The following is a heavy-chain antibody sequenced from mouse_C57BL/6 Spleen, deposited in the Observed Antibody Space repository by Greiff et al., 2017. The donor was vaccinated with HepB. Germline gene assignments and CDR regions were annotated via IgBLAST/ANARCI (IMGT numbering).Heavy chain of an antibody. D-gene: IGHD2-3*01. J-gene: IGHJ2*01. V-gene: IGHV1-22*01. Sequence: EVQLQQSGPELVKPGASVKMSCKASGYTFTDYNMHWVKQSHGKSLEWIGYINPNNGGTSYNQKFKGKATLTVNKSSSTAYMELRSLTSEDSAVYYCARGAYDGYYGFDYWGQGTTLTVSS. CDR1: GYTFTDYN. CDR3: ARGAYDGYYGFDY. CDR2: INPNNGGT.